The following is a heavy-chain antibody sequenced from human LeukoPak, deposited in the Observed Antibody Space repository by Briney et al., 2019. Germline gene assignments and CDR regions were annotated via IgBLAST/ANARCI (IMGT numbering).Heavy chain of an antibody. CDR3: ARRCSSTSCYDY. Sequence: KPSETLSLTCAVYGGSFSGYYWSWIRQPPGKGLEWIGEINHSGSTNYNPSLKSRVTISVDTSKNQFSLKLSSVTAADTAVYYCARRCSSTSCYDYWGQGTLVTVSS. D-gene: IGHD2-2*01. CDR1: GGSFSGYY. CDR2: INHSGST. V-gene: IGHV4-34*01. J-gene: IGHJ4*02.